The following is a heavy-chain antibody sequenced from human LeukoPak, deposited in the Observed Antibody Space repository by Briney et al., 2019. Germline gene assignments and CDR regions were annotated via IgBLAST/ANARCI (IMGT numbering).Heavy chain of an antibody. Sequence: GGSLRLSCAASGFTFSSYSMNWVRQAPGNGLEWVSSISSSSSYIYYADSVKGRFTISRDNAKNTLYLQMNSLRAEDTAAYYCARNIAAAGTDYWGQGTLVTVSS. D-gene: IGHD6-13*01. V-gene: IGHV3-21*01. CDR3: ARNIAAAGTDY. CDR1: GFTFSSYS. J-gene: IGHJ4*02. CDR2: ISSSSSYI.